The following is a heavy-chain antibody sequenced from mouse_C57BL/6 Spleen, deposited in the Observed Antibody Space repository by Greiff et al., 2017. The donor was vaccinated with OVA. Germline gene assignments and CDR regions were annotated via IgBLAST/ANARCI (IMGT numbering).Heavy chain of an antibody. Sequence: VKLMESGAELVKPGASVKLSCKASGYTFTSSWMHWVKQRPGQGLEWIGYINPGSGYTKYNEKFKDKATLTADKSSSTAYMQLSSLTYEDSEDYDGATGTWNFDYWGQGTTLTVSS. V-gene: IGHV1-7*01. CDR1: GYTFTSSW. CDR2: INPGSGYT. D-gene: IGHD4-1*01. CDR3: ATGTWNFDY. J-gene: IGHJ2*01.